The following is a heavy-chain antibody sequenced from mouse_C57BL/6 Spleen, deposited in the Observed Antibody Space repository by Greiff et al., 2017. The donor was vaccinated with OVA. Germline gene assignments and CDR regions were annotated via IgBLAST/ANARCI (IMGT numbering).Heavy chain of an antibody. CDR3: ARYPLYGSSSFYAMDY. Sequence: VQLQQPGAELVRPGSSVKLSCKASGYTFTCYWMHWVKQRPIQGLEWIGNIDPSDSETHYNQKFKDKATLTVDKSSSTAYMQLSSLTSEDSAVYYCARYPLYGSSSFYAMDYWGQGTSVTVSS. D-gene: IGHD1-1*01. J-gene: IGHJ4*01. CDR1: GYTFTCYW. CDR2: IDPSDSET. V-gene: IGHV1-52*01.